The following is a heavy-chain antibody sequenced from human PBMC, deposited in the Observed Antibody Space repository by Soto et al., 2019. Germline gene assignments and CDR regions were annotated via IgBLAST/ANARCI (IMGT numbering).Heavy chain of an antibody. CDR3: AKDRGRCYDGFDA. CDR1: GFTFSSYA. CDR2: ISGSGGST. J-gene: IGHJ5*02. V-gene: IGHV3-23*01. Sequence: EVQLLESGGGLVQPGGSLRLSCAASGFTFSSYAMSWVRQAPGKGLEWVSAISGSGGSTFYADSVKGRFTISRDTSKNTLFLQMNSMRAEDTAVYYCAKDRGRCYDGFDAWGQGTLVTVSS. D-gene: IGHD2-2*01.